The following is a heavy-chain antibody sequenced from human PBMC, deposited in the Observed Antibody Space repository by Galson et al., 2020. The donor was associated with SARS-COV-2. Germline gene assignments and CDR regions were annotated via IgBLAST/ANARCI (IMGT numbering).Heavy chain of an antibody. CDR2: IKQDGSET. D-gene: IGHD2-15*01. V-gene: IGHV3-7*01. Sequence: GGSLRLSCAASGFTFSSYWMRWVRQAPGKGLECVANIKQDGSETYYVASVQGRFTISRDNAKNSLYLQMNSMRAEDTAVYYCARDRVARILLTAEVYYYYGMDVWGQGTTVTVSS. J-gene: IGHJ6*02. CDR3: ARDRVARILLTAEVYYYYGMDV. CDR1: GFTFSSYW.